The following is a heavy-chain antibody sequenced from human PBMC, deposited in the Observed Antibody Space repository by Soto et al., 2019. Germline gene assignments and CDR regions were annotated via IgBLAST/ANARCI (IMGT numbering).Heavy chain of an antibody. CDR1: GFTFSTYT. Sequence: QVQLVESGGGVVQPGTSLRLSCAASGFTFSTYTMHWVRQTPGKGLEWVALIPNDGSKTYYADSEKGRFTISRDNSKNTLYLQMNSLRAEDTAVYHCARAVSSSWHIFDYWGQGTLVTVSS. V-gene: IGHV3-30-3*01. CDR3: ARAVSSSWHIFDY. D-gene: IGHD6-13*01. J-gene: IGHJ4*02. CDR2: IPNDGSKT.